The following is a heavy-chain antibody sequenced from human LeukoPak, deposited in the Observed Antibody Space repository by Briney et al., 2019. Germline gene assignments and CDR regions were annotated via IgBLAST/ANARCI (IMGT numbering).Heavy chain of an antibody. CDR2: IYHSGST. CDR3: ARDPGYCSGGSCNYYYGMDV. V-gene: IGHV4-30-2*01. CDR1: GGSISSGGYS. D-gene: IGHD2-15*01. Sequence: SETLSLTCAVSGGSISSGGYSWSWIRQPPGKGLEWIGYIYHSGSTYYNPSLKSRVTISVGRSKNQFSLKLSSVTAADTAVYYCARDPGYCSGGSCNYYYGMDVWGKGTTVTVSS. J-gene: IGHJ6*04.